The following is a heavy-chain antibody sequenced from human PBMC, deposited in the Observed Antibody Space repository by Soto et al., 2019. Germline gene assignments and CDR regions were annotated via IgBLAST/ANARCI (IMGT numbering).Heavy chain of an antibody. D-gene: IGHD3-10*01. CDR3: ARVRYYYGSGYSPNYYYYGMDV. Sequence: GGSLRLSCAASGFTFSDYYMSWIRQAPGKGLEWVSYISSSGSTIYYADSVKGRFTISRDNAKNSLYLQMNSLRAEDTAVYYCARVRYYYGSGYSPNYYYYGMDVWGQGTTVTVSS. J-gene: IGHJ6*02. CDR2: ISSSGSTI. CDR1: GFTFSDYY. V-gene: IGHV3-11*01.